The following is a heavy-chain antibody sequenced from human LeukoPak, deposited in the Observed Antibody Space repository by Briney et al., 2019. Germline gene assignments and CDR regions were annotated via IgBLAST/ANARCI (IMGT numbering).Heavy chain of an antibody. V-gene: IGHV3-48*03. Sequence: PGGSLRLSCAASGFTFSSYEMNWVRQAPGKGLEWVSYISRSGSTIYYADSVKGRFTISRDNAKNSLYLQMNSLRAEDTAVYYCAREDLGYSYGDYWGQGTLVTVSS. CDR1: GFTFSSYE. D-gene: IGHD5-18*01. J-gene: IGHJ4*02. CDR2: ISRSGSTI. CDR3: AREDLGYSYGDY.